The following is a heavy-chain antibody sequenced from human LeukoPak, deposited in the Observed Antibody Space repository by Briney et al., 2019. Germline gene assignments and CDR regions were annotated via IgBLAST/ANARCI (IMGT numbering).Heavy chain of an antibody. CDR1: GGTFSSYA. V-gene: IGHV1-69*04. J-gene: IGHJ6*02. CDR3: ARGLYSSGWYARYYYYGMDV. D-gene: IGHD6-19*01. CDR2: IIPILGIA. Sequence: SVKVSCKASGGTFSSYAISWVRQAPGQGLEWMGRIIPILGIANYAQKFQGRVTITADKSTSTAYMELSSLRSEDTAVYYCARGLYSSGWYARYYYYGMDVWGQGTTVTVSS.